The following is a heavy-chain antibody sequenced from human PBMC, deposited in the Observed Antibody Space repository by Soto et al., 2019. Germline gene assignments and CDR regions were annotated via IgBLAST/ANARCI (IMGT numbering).Heavy chain of an antibody. CDR2: VYYSGST. CDR3: ATESSGSSPLHFDF. V-gene: IGHV4-30-4*01. Sequence: QVLLEESGPGLVKPSQTLSLTCTVSGGSVSSGYHYWSWIRQPPGKGLEWIGYVYYSGSTYYNPSLGSRVTISIDTSKNQFSLKLNPVTASDAAVYFRATESSGSSPLHFDFWGQGALVSVSS. D-gene: IGHD3-22*01. J-gene: IGHJ4*02. CDR1: GGSVSSGYHY.